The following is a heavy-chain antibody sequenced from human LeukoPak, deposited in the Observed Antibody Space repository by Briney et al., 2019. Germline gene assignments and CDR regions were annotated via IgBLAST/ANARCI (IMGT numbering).Heavy chain of an antibody. Sequence: GGSLRLSCVASGFTFSSYWMSWVRQAPGKGLEWVANIKQDGSEKYYVDSVKGRFTISRDNAKNSLYLQMNSLRAEDTAVYYCARVRRPGLRYFDWLLSALFDYWGQGTLVTVSS. D-gene: IGHD3-9*01. CDR2: IKQDGSEK. CDR3: ARVRRPGLRYFDWLLSALFDY. V-gene: IGHV3-7*01. CDR1: GFTFSSYW. J-gene: IGHJ4*02.